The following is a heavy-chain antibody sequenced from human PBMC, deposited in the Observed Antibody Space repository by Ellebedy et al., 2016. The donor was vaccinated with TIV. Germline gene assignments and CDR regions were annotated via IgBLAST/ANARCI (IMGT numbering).Heavy chain of an antibody. CDR2: IKSKTDGGTT. Sequence: PGGSLRLSCAASGFTFSNAWMNWVRQAPGKGLEWVGRIKSKTDGGTTDYVAPVKGRFTISRDDSKNTLYLQMDSLEAEETAVYFCNTGGSGSVIWGQGTMVTVSS. V-gene: IGHV3-15*07. CDR1: GFTFSNAW. CDR3: NTGGSGSVI. J-gene: IGHJ3*02. D-gene: IGHD1-26*01.